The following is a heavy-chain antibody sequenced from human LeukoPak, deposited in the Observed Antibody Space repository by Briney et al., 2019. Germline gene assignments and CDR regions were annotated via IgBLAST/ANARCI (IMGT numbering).Heavy chain of an antibody. CDR1: GGSISSYY. J-gene: IGHJ4*02. CDR3: ARRHSGYHFGVFDY. V-gene: IGHV4-59*08. Sequence: KPSETLSLTCTVSGGSISSYYWIWIRQPPGKGVEGFGYIYYSGSTNYNPSLKSRLTISVDTSKNQFSLVLSSVTAADTAVYYCARRHSGYHFGVFDYWGQGAPVTVSS. D-gene: IGHD5-12*01. CDR2: IYYSGST.